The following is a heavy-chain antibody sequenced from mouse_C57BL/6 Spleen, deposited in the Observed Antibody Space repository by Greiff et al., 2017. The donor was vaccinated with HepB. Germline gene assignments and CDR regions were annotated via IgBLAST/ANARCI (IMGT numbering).Heavy chain of an antibody. CDR1: GFTFSSYT. J-gene: IGHJ4*01. CDR2: ISGGGGNT. V-gene: IGHV5-9*01. CDR3: ARQDDGSRWDY. Sequence: EVKLVESGGGLVKPGGSLKLSCAASGFTFSSYTMSWVRQTPEKRLEWVATISGGGGNTYYPDSVKGRFTISRDNAKNTLYLQMSSLRSEDTALYYCARQDDGSRWDYWGQGTSVTVSS. D-gene: IGHD1-1*01.